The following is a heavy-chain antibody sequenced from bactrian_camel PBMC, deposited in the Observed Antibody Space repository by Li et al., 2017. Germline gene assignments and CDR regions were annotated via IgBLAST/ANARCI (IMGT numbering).Heavy chain of an antibody. D-gene: IGHD6*01. CDR3: AARKCGTLWYRGY. CDR1: GFTARYST. Sequence: VQLVESGGGSVQAGGSLTLSCVASGFTARYSTLTWWRQAPEKEREGVAVIFAAGVRTDYADSVKGRFTVSKDNAKNTLYLQMNSLKPEDTAVYYCAARKCGTLWYRGYWGQGTQVTVS. J-gene: IGHJ6*01. V-gene: IGHV3S31*01. CDR2: IFAAGVRT.